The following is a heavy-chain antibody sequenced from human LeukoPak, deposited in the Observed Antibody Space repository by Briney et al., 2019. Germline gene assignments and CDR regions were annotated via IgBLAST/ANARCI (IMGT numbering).Heavy chain of an antibody. V-gene: IGHV3-48*01. J-gene: IGHJ4*02. CDR2: ISSSSSTI. CDR1: GFTFSSYS. Sequence: PGGSLRLSCAASGFTFSSYSMNWVRQAPGKGLEWVSYISSSSSTIYYADSVKGRFTISRDNAKNSLYLQMNSLRAEDTAVYYCAREALLYGDYDGNWGQGTLVTVSS. D-gene: IGHD4-17*01. CDR3: AREALLYGDYDGN.